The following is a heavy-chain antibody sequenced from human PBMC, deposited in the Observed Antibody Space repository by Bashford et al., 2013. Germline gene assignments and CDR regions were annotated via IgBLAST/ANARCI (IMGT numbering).Heavy chain of an antibody. D-gene: IGHD6-19*01. Sequence: GESLKISCKGSGYRFSDHWIGWVRQMPGKGLEWMAVIYPGDSSTKYNPSFQGQVTISADKSISTAYLQWGSLEASDTAMYYCARLSAWGNDDFDIWGQGTMVTVSS. CDR2: IYPGDSST. CDR1: GYRFSDHW. V-gene: IGHV5-51*01. CDR3: ARLSAWGNDDFDI. J-gene: IGHJ3*02.